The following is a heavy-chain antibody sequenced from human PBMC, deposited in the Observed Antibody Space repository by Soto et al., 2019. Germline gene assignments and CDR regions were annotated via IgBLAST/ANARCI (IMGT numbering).Heavy chain of an antibody. J-gene: IGHJ5*02. CDR1: GFTVSSNY. Sequence: EVQLVESGGGLVQPGGSLRLSCAASGFTVSSNYMSWVRQAPGKGLEWVSVIYSGGSTYYADSVKCRFTISRHHSKNTLYLQMNSLRAEDAAVYYCARESSMGYNWFDPWGQGSLVAVSS. V-gene: IGHV3-53*04. CDR3: ARESSMGYNWFDP. CDR2: IYSGGST. D-gene: IGHD6-6*01.